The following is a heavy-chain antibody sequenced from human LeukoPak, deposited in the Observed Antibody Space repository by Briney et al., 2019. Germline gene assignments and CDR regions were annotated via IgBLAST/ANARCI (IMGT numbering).Heavy chain of an antibody. D-gene: IGHD3-10*01. CDR2: IFHSGST. CDR1: GVSISSGDW. V-gene: IGHV4-4*02. J-gene: IGHJ4*02. CDR3: ARANYGSGSYYNGDFDY. Sequence: SGTLSLTCAVSGVSISSGDWWNWVRQPPGKGLEWIGEIFHSGSTNYNPSLKSRLTISVDKSKNQLSLKLSSVTAADTAVYYCARANYGSGSYYNGDFDYWGQGTLVTVSS.